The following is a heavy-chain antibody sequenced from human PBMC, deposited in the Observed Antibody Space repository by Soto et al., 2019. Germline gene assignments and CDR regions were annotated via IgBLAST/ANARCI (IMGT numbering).Heavy chain of an antibody. J-gene: IGHJ5*02. Sequence: QVSLQESGPGLVRPSETLSLTCTVSGASISESTYYWGWFRQPPGKGLEWIGSISTSGSTYSNPSIKSRVTISVDTSKNQLSLKLTSVTAADTAVLYCARLDGDSGNWFDPWGQGTLVTVSS. CDR1: GASISESTYY. D-gene: IGHD4-17*01. CDR2: ISTSGST. CDR3: ARLDGDSGNWFDP. V-gene: IGHV4-39*01.